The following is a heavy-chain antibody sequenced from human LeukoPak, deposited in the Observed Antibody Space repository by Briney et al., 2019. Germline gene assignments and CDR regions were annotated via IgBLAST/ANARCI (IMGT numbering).Heavy chain of an antibody. CDR1: GFSFSSYV. CDR3: ATYGDSGATMFHC. D-gene: IGHD4-17*01. V-gene: IGHV3-30*03. Sequence: PGMSLRLFCVASGFSFSSYVMHWVRQAPGKGMEWVAVIASDGGVKYYADSVKGRFTISRDNSKNTLYLQMNSLRAEDTAVYYCATYGDSGATMFHCWGQGALVTVSS. CDR2: IASDGGVK. J-gene: IGHJ4*02.